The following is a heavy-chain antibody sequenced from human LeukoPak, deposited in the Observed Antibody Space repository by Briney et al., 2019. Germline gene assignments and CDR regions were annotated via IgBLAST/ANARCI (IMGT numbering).Heavy chain of an antibody. D-gene: IGHD3-10*02. CDR3: ARLEQVTMFFDY. J-gene: IGHJ4*02. CDR1: GYTFTDYY. CDR2: INPSSGDT. Sequence: ASVKVSCKASGYTFTDYYMHWVRQAPGQGLEWMGWINPSSGDTNYAQKFQDRVTMTRDTSISTAYMELSRLRSDDTAVYYCARLEQVTMFFDYWGQGTLVTVSS. V-gene: IGHV1-2*02.